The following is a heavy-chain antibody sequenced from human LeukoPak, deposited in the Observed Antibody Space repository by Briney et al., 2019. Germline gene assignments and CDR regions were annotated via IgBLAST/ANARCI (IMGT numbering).Heavy chain of an antibody. CDR1: GFTVSTNY. CDR3: ARDRVNWNDVGGLSDY. CDR2: IYSGGNA. J-gene: IGHJ4*02. Sequence: PGGSLRLSCAASGFTVSTNYMSWVRQAPGKGLEWVSLIYSGGNAYYADSVKGRFTISRDNSKNTLYLQMNSLSAEDTAVYYCARDRVNWNDVGGLSDYWGQGTLVTVSS. D-gene: IGHD1-1*01. V-gene: IGHV3-53*01.